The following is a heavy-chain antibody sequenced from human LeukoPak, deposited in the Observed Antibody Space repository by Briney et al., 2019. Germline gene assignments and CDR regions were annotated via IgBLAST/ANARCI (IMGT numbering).Heavy chain of an antibody. CDR1: GFTFSSYE. CDR2: ISSSGSTI. J-gene: IGHJ6*02. D-gene: IGHD2-2*01. Sequence: PGGSLRLSCAASGFTFSSYEMNWVRQALGEGLEWVSYISSSGSTIYYADSVKGRFTISRDNAKNSLYLQMNSLRAEDTAVYYCARDHGSTSYYYYYGMDVWGQGTTVTVSS. V-gene: IGHV3-48*03. CDR3: ARDHGSTSYYYYYGMDV.